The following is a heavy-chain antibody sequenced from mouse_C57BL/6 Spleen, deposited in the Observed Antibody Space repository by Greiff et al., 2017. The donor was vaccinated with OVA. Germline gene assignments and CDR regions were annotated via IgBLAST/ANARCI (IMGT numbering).Heavy chain of an antibody. Sequence: SGPELVKPGASVKISCKASGYAFSSSWMNWVKQRPGKGLEWIGRIYPGDGDTNYNGKFKGKATLTADKSSSTAYMQLSSLTSEDSAVYFCAFYGSSSYWYFDVWGTGTTVTVSS. CDR3: AFYGSSSYWYFDV. V-gene: IGHV1-82*01. J-gene: IGHJ1*03. CDR2: IYPGDGDT. D-gene: IGHD1-1*01. CDR1: GYAFSSSW.